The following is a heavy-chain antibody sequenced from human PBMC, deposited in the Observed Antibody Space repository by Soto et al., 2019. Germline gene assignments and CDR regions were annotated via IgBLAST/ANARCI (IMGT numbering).Heavy chain of an antibody. Sequence: EVQLLESGGGLVQPGGSLRLSCAASGFTFSSYAMSWVRQAPGKGLAWVSAISCSGGSTYYADSVKGRFTISRDNSKNTLYLQMNSLRAEVTAVYYCAKPGYSGYYFFLYWAQGTMVIVSS. J-gene: IGHJ3*01. V-gene: IGHV3-23*01. CDR3: AKPGYSGYYFFLY. CDR2: ISCSGGST. CDR1: GFTFSSYA. D-gene: IGHD3-22*01.